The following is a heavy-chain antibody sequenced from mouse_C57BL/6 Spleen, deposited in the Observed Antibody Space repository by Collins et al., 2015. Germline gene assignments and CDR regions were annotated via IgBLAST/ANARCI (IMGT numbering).Heavy chain of an antibody. CDR2: INHDGSN. Sequence: DVQLQESGPGLVKPSQSLSLPCSVTGYSITSGYYWNWIRQFPGNKLEWMGYINHDGSNDCNPSLKNRIPISRDTSKNQFFLKLNSVTTEDTATYYCARGMTTTAMDYWGQGTSVTVSS. CDR1: GYSITSGYY. D-gene: IGHD2-4*01. CDR3: ARGMTTTAMDY. V-gene: IGHV3-6*02. J-gene: IGHJ4*01.